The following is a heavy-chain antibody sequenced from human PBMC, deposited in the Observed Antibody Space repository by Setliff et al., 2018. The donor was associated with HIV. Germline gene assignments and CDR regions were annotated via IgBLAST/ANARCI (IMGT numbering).Heavy chain of an antibody. CDR3: ARWGEDYYDSSGLGGFDF. D-gene: IGHD3-22*01. CDR2: INSDGSSA. CDR1: GLIFSRYW. J-gene: IGHJ3*01. Sequence: PGGSLRLSCAASGLIFSRYWMHWVRQVPGKGLVWVSRINSDGSSASHADSVKGRFTISRDNAKNTVYLQMNSLRAEDTALYYCARWGEDYYDSSGLGGFDFWGQGTMVTVSS. V-gene: IGHV3-74*01.